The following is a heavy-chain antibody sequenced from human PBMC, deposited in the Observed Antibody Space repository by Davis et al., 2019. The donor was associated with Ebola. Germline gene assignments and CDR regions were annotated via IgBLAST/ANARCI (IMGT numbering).Heavy chain of an antibody. J-gene: IGHJ5*02. CDR2: INPNSGGT. D-gene: IGHD6-13*01. Sequence: ASVKVSCKASGYTFTGYYMHWVRQAPGQGLEWMGWINPNSGGTNYAQKFQGRVTMTRDTSISTAYMELSSLRSEDTAVYYCARAKIGQQLVLGGLLGWFDPWGQGTLVTVSS. V-gene: IGHV1-2*02. CDR3: ARAKIGQQLVLGGLLGWFDP. CDR1: GYTFTGYY.